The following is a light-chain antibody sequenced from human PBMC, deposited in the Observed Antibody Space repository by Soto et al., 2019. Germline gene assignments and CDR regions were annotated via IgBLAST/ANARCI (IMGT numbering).Light chain of an antibody. CDR3: QQRSNWRT. CDR1: QSVSSY. J-gene: IGKJ1*01. CDR2: DAC. V-gene: IGKV3-11*01. Sequence: EIVLTQSPATLSLSPGERATLSCRASQSVSSYLALYQQKPGQAPRLLIYDACNRATGIPTRFSGSGSGTDFTLTISSLEPEDFAVYYCQQRSNWRTFGQGTKVDIK.